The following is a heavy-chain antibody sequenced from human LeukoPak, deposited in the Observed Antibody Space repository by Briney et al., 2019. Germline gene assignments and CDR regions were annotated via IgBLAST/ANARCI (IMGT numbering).Heavy chain of an antibody. CDR3: TRGLDRSSWYNY. Sequence: SETLSLTCTVSGGSISSYYWSWIRQPPGKGLEWIGYIYYSGSTNYNPSLKSRVTISVGTSKNQFSLKLSSVTAADTAVYYCTRGLDRSSWYNYWGQGTLVTVSS. CDR1: GGSISSYY. CDR2: IYYSGST. J-gene: IGHJ4*02. D-gene: IGHD6-13*01. V-gene: IGHV4-59*01.